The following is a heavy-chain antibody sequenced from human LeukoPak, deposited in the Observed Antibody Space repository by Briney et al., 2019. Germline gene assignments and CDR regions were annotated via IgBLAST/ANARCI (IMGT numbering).Heavy chain of an antibody. CDR1: GYTFTSYG. Sequence: GASVKVSCKASGYTFTSYGISWVRQAPGQGLEWMGWINPNSGGTNYAQKFQGRVTMTRDTSISAAYMELSRLRSDDTAVYYCARSIGYSSSWYYYYYGMDVWGQGTTVTVSS. D-gene: IGHD6-13*01. V-gene: IGHV1-2*02. CDR2: INPNSGGT. CDR3: ARSIGYSSSWYYYYYGMDV. J-gene: IGHJ6*02.